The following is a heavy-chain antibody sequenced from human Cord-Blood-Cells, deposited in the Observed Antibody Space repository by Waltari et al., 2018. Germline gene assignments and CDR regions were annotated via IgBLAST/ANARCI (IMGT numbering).Heavy chain of an antibody. CDR2: IWYDGSNK. CDR1: GFPFSSHG. CDR3: AREYQLLLDY. Sequence: QVQLVESGGGVVQPGRSLRLSCSASGFPFSSHGMHWVRQAPGKGLEWVAVIWYDGSNKYYADSVKGRFTISRDNSKNTLYLQMNSLRAEDTAVYYCAREYQLLLDYWGQGTLVTVSS. J-gene: IGHJ4*02. D-gene: IGHD2-2*01. V-gene: IGHV3-33*01.